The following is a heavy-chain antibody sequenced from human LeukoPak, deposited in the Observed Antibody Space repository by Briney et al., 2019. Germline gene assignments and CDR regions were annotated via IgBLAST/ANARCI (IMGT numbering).Heavy chain of an antibody. D-gene: IGHD3-10*01. V-gene: IGHV1-2*02. CDR2: INPNSGGT. Sequence: ASVKVPCKASGYTFTGYYMHWVRQAPGQGLEWMGWINPNSGGTNYAQKFQGRVTMTRDTSISTAYMELSRLRSDDTAVYYCARVHVLLWFGELLSYGMDVWGQGTTVTVSS. J-gene: IGHJ6*02. CDR1: GYTFTGYY. CDR3: ARVHVLLWFGELLSYGMDV.